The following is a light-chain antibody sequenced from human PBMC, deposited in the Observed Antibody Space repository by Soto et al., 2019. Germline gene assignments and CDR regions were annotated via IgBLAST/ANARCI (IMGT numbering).Light chain of an antibody. CDR3: CSYAGSSTLYV. CDR1: SSDVSHYSY. CDR2: DVT. J-gene: IGLJ1*01. V-gene: IGLV2-11*01. Sequence: QSVLTQPPSVSGSPGQSVTISCTGTSSDVSHYSYVSWYQQHPGKGPKLVIYDVTKRPSGVPDRFSGSKSGNTASLTISGLQAEDEADYYCCSYAGSSTLYVFGTGTKVTVL.